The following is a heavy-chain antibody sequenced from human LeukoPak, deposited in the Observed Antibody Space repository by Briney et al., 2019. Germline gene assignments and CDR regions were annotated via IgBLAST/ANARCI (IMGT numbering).Heavy chain of an antibody. D-gene: IGHD2-2*01. CDR1: GYTFTSYY. CDR2: INPSGGST. V-gene: IGHV1-46*01. J-gene: IGHJ2*01. Sequence: ASVKVSCKASGYTFTSYYMHWVRQAPGQGLEWMRIINPSGGSTSYAQKFQGRVTMTRDTSTSTVYMELSSLRSEDTAVYYCARNAGYCSSTSCSYWYFDLWGRGTLVTVSS. CDR3: ARNAGYCSSTSCSYWYFDL.